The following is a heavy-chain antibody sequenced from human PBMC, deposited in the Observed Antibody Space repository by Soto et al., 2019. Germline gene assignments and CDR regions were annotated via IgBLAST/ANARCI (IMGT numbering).Heavy chain of an antibody. CDR3: ARDQPIVVVPAANDAFDI. CDR2: ISGSSTTI. D-gene: IGHD2-2*01. V-gene: IGHV3-48*02. Sequence: GGSLRLSCAASGFTFSSYSMNWVRQAPGKGLEWVSYISGSSTTIYYADSVKGRFTISRDNAKNSLYLQMNSLRDEDTAVYYCARDQPIVVVPAANDAFDIWGQGTMVTVSS. J-gene: IGHJ3*02. CDR1: GFTFSSYS.